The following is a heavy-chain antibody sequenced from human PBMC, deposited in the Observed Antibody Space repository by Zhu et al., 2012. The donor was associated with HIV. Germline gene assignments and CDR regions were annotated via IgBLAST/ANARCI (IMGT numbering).Heavy chain of an antibody. CDR3: ARDIWFASYWGSWFDP. J-gene: IGHJ5*02. CDR2: IYYTGTT. V-gene: IGHV4-38-2*02. CDR1: GYSISSAYS. D-gene: IGHD3-10*01. Sequence: QVHLQESGPGLVKPSETLSLTCTVSGYSISSAYSWGWIRQLPGMGLEWIGSIYYTGTTYYNPSLKSRVIISADTSKNHFSLQLNSVTATDTAVYYCARDIWFASYWGSWFDPWGQGIPVTVSS.